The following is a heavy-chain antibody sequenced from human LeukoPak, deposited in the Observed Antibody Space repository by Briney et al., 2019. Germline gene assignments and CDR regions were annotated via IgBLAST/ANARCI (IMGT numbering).Heavy chain of an antibody. Sequence: ASVKVSCKASGLTLSTYAISWVRQAPGQGLEWMGGIIPMFGSAHYAQKFQDRVTITTDESTTIAYMELSSLRSEDTAVYYCASHSSYSGSYYDAIFDYWGQGTLVTVSS. CDR3: ASHSSYSGSYYDAIFDY. CDR1: GLTLSTYA. J-gene: IGHJ4*02. CDR2: IIPMFGSA. D-gene: IGHD1-26*01. V-gene: IGHV1-69*05.